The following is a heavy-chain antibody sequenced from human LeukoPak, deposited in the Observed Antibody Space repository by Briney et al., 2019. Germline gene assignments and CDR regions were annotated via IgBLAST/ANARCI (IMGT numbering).Heavy chain of an antibody. CDR1: GFTFSSYW. D-gene: IGHD4-17*01. CDR3: ARDRKYGDY. J-gene: IGHJ4*02. Sequence: GGSLRLSCAASGFTFSSYWMSWVRQAPGKGLEWVANIKQDGSQKYYVDSVKGRFSISRDNAKNSLYLQLNSLRAEDTAVYYCARDRKYGDYWGQGILVTVSS. CDR2: IKQDGSQK. V-gene: IGHV3-7*01.